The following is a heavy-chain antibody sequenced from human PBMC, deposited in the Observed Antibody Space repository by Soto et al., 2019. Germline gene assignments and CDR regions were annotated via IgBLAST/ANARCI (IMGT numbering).Heavy chain of an antibody. Sequence: ASVKVSCKASGGTFSSYTISWVRQAPGQGLEWMGRIIPILGIANYAQKFQGRVTITADKSTSTAYMELSSLRSEDTAVYYCAKAYDYIWGSYPRELDYWGQGTLVTVSS. CDR1: GGTFSSYT. CDR2: IIPILGIA. CDR3: AKAYDYIWGSYPRELDY. D-gene: IGHD3-16*02. V-gene: IGHV1-69*02. J-gene: IGHJ4*02.